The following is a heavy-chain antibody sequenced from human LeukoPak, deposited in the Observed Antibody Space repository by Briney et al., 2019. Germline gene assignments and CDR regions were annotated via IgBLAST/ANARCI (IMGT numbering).Heavy chain of an antibody. D-gene: IGHD1-7*01. Sequence: GASVKVSCKASGGTFSSYAISWVRQAPGQGLEWMGGIIPIFGTANYAQKFQGRVTITTDESTSTAYMELSSLGSEDTAVYYCARGELPQNVWDYWGQGTLVTVSS. CDR2: IIPIFGTA. J-gene: IGHJ4*01. CDR1: GGTFSSYA. CDR3: ARGELPQNVWDY. V-gene: IGHV1-69*05.